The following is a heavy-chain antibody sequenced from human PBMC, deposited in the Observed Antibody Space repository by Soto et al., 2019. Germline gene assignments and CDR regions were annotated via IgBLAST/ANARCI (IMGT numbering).Heavy chain of an antibody. J-gene: IGHJ3*01. CDR3: ARPYGCKIGDALDL. D-gene: IGHD3-16*01. CDR2: ISDSADSA. V-gene: IGHV3-23*01. Sequence: EVQLLESGGGLVQPGGSLRLSCAASGFTFRIYAMSWVRQVPGKGLEWVSTISDSADSAYYADSVKGRFTISRDNSKNTMYLQMNSLRAEDTAVYYCARPYGCKIGDALDLWGQGTTVTVSS. CDR1: GFTFRIYA.